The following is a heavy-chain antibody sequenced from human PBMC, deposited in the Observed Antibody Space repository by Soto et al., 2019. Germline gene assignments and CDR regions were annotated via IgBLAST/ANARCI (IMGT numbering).Heavy chain of an antibody. CDR2: INHSGST. Sequence: ETLSLTCAVYGGSFSGYYWSWIRQPPGKGLEWIGEINHSGSTNYNPSLKSRVTISVDTSKNQFSLKLSSVTAADTAVYYCARVMVAATPLYAFDIWGQGTMVTVSS. CDR3: ARVMVAATPLYAFDI. V-gene: IGHV4-34*01. J-gene: IGHJ3*02. D-gene: IGHD2-15*01. CDR1: GGSFSGYY.